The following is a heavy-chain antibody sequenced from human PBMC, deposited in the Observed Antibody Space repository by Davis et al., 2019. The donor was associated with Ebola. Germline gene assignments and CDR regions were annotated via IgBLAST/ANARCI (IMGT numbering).Heavy chain of an antibody. J-gene: IGHJ6*02. CDR2: ISGSGGST. CDR3: AKDLGYCTGGVCYHYYYGMDV. D-gene: IGHD2-8*02. CDR1: GFTFSSYA. V-gene: IGHV3-23*01. Sequence: GGSLKISCAASGFTFSSYAMSWVRQAPGKGLEWVSAISGSGGSTYYADSVKGRFTISRDNSKNTLYLQMNSLRAEDTAVYYCAKDLGYCTGGVCYHYYYGMDVWGQGTTVTVSS.